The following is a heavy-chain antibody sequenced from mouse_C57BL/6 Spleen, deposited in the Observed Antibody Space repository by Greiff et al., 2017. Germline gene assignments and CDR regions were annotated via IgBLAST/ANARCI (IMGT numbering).Heavy chain of an antibody. CDR3: ARRGATYYAMDY. D-gene: IGHD3-1*01. J-gene: IGHJ4*01. Sequence: EVQGVESGGGLVKPGGSLKLSCAASGFTFSSYTMSWVRQTPEKRLEWVATISGGGGNTYYPDSVKGRFTISRDNAKNTLYLQMSSLRSEDTALYYCARRGATYYAMDYWGQGTSVTVSS. CDR1: GFTFSSYT. CDR2: ISGGGGNT. V-gene: IGHV5-9*01.